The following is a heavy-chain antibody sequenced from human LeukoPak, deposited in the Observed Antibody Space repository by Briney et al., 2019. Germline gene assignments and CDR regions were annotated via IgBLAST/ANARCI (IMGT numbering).Heavy chain of an antibody. CDR2: ISYDGSNK. Sequence: PGGSLRLSCAASGFTFSSYAMHWVRQAPGKGLEWVAVISYDGSNKYYADSVKGRFTISRDNSKNTLYLQMNSLRAEDSAVYYCARSMGIAVSRNSNFDYWGQGILVTVSS. D-gene: IGHD6-19*01. J-gene: IGHJ4*02. CDR3: ARSMGIAVSRNSNFDY. V-gene: IGHV3-30-3*01. CDR1: GFTFSSYA.